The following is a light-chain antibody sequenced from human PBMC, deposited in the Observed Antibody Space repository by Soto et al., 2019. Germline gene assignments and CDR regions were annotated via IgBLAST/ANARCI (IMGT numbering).Light chain of an antibody. CDR3: SSYVGTNTLV. J-gene: IGLJ2*01. V-gene: IGLV2-8*01. CDR2: EVS. Sequence: QSVLTQPPSASGSPGQSVTISCTGTSGDIGGYNYVSWYQQHPGKAPKLLIYEVSKRPSGVPDRFSGSKSGNTASLNVSGPQAEDEADYYCSSYVGTNTLVFGGGTKVTVL. CDR1: SGDIGGYNY.